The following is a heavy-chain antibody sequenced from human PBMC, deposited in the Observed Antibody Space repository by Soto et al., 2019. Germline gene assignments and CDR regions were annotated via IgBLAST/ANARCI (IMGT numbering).Heavy chain of an antibody. CDR2: IYWDDDK. CDR3: ARGGNIVLVPAAMAHSYYFDY. D-gene: IGHD2-2*01. Sequence: QNTLKESGPTLVKPTQTLTLTCTFSGLSLSTSGVGVGWIRQPPGKALEWLALIYWDDDKRYSPSLKSRLTITKDTSKNQVVLTMTNMDPVDTATYYCARGGNIVLVPAAMAHSYYFDYWGQGTLVTVSS. J-gene: IGHJ4*02. V-gene: IGHV2-5*02. CDR1: GLSLSTSGVG.